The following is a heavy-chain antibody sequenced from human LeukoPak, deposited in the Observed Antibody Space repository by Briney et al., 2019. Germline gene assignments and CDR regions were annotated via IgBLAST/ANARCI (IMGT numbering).Heavy chain of an antibody. CDR3: ASREDYYGPESRRGAFYI. D-gene: IGHD3-10*01. V-gene: IGHV4-30-4*08. CDR1: GCSISSGDYY. J-gene: IGHJ3*02. CDR2: IYYSGST. Sequence: PSETLSLTCTVSGCSISSGDYYWSWIRPPPGQGLEWIGYIYYSGSTYYNPSLKTRVTISVDTSKNQLLLKLSSVAAADTAVYYCASREDYYGPESRRGAFYIWGQGKMVTVSS.